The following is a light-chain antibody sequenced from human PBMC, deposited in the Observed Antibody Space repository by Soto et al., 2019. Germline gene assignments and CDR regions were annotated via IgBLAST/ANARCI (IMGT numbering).Light chain of an antibody. CDR1: QSLLHSNGYNY. CDR2: LGS. V-gene: IGKV2-28*01. CDR3: MQALQSPIT. J-gene: IGKJ5*01. Sequence: DIVMTQSPLSLPVTPGEPASISCRSSQSLLHSNGYNYLDWYLQKPGQSPQVLFYLGSNRASGVPDRFSGSGSGTDFTLKISRVEAEDAGVYYCMQALQSPITFGQGTRLEIK.